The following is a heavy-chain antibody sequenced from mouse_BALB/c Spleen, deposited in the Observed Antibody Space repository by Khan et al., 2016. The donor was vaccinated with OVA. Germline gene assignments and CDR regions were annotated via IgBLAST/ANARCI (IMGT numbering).Heavy chain of an antibody. CDR1: GYTFTSYW. V-gene: IGHV1S81*02. D-gene: IGHD1-1*01. CDR2: TNPTNGRT. J-gene: IGHJ2*01. CDR3: SRIKQIVATYFDY. Sequence: QVQLQQSGAELVKAGASVKMSCKASGYTFTSYWMHWVKQRLGQGLEWFAETNPTNGRTYYNEKFKSKATLTVDKSSSTAYMLLSGPTFDDSAVYYCSRIKQIVATYFDYWCQGTTLTVSS.